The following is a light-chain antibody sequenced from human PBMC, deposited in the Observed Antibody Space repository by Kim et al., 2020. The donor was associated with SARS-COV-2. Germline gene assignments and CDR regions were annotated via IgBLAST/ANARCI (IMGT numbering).Light chain of an antibody. CDR2: WGS. Sequence: ANLNCKSRQSFLKRSSNKKHLAWFQQKPGQPPKLLYHWGSTRESGVPARFSGSGSGKDFTLHISSLQAEDVAVYYCQQYYSTPYTFGQGTKLEI. CDR1: QSFLKRSSNKKH. J-gene: IGKJ2*01. V-gene: IGKV4-1*01. CDR3: QQYYSTPYT.